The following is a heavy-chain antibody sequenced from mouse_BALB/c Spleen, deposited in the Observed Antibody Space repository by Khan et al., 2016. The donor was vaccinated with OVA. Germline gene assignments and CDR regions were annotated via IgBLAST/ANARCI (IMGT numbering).Heavy chain of an antibody. Sequence: QVQLEESGPGLVAPSQSLSITCTVSGFSLTSYGVHWVRQPPGKGLEWLGVIWVSGSKYYNSVLKPRLSISKDNSKSQVFLKMNSLQTDDTAMYFCARDPPYYSMDYWGQGTSVTVSS. CDR2: IWVSGSK. CDR3: ARDPPYYSMDY. J-gene: IGHJ4*01. CDR1: GFSLTSYG. V-gene: IGHV2-9*02.